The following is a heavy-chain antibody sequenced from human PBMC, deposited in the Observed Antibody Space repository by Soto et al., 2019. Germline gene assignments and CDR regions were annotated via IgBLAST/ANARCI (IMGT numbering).Heavy chain of an antibody. J-gene: IGHJ5*02. CDR3: ARNGDSSDYRGWFDP. D-gene: IGHD3-22*01. CDR1: GFTVSSNY. CDR2: IYSGGTT. V-gene: IGHV3-66*01. Sequence: EVQLVESGGGLVQPGGSLRLSCAASGFTVSSNYMSWVRQAPGKGLGWVSVIYSGGTTYYADSVKGRFTISRDNSKNTLSHLMNSLRAEDTAVYYCARNGDSSDYRGWFDPWGQGTLVTVSS.